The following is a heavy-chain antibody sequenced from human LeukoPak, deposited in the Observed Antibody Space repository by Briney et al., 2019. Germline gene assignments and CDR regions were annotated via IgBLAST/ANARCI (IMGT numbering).Heavy chain of an antibody. CDR3: ARNDYGSGSYYNWFDP. J-gene: IGHJ5*02. D-gene: IGHD3-10*01. V-gene: IGHV4-4*02. CDR2: IYHSGST. CDR1: GGSISSSNW. Sequence: SETLSLTCAVSGGSISSSNWWSWVRQPPGKGLEWIGEIYHSGSTNYNPSLKSRVTISVDKSKNQFSLKLSSVTAADTAVYYCARNDYGSGSYYNWFDPWGQGTLVTVSS.